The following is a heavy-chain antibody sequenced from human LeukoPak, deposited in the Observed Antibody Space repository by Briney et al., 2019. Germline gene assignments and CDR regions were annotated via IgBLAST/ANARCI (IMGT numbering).Heavy chain of an antibody. CDR2: IIPIFGTA. CDR1: GYTFTRYY. Sequence: SVKVSCKASGYTFTRYYIHWVRQAPGQGLEWMGGIIPIFGTANYAQKFQGRVTITADESTSTAYMELSSLRSEDTAVYYCASAPQAPYFDYWGQGTLVTVSS. J-gene: IGHJ4*02. V-gene: IGHV1-69*13. CDR3: ASAPQAPYFDY.